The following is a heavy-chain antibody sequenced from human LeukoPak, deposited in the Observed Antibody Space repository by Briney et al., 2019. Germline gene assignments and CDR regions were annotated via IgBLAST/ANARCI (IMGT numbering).Heavy chain of an antibody. CDR1: GFTFSSYW. Sequence: PGGTLRLSCAASGFTFSSYWMSWVRQAPGEGLEWVANIKQDGSEKYYVDSVKGRFTISRDNAKNSLYLQMNSLRAEDTAVYYCARLREIPVFGVVTKSTSYFDYWGQGILVTVSS. CDR2: IKQDGSEK. V-gene: IGHV3-7*01. J-gene: IGHJ4*02. D-gene: IGHD3-3*01. CDR3: ARLREIPVFGVVTKSTSYFDY.